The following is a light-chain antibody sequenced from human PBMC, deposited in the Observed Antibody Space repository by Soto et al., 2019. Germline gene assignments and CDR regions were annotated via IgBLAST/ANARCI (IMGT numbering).Light chain of an antibody. CDR2: GAS. V-gene: IGKV3-15*01. J-gene: IGKJ4*01. Sequence: EIVMTQSPATLSVSPGERATLSCRASQSVSSNLAWYQQKPGQAPRLLINGASTRATGIPARFSGSGSGTEFTLTIAGLHPEDFATYYCQQYESYSPLTFRGGTKVDNK. CDR1: QSVSSN. CDR3: QQYESYSPLT.